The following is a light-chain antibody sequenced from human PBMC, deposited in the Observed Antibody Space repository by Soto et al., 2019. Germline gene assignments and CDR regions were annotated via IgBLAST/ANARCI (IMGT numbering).Light chain of an antibody. J-gene: IGKJ1*01. Sequence: IRMTQSPSSFSASTGDRVTITCRAGQGISSYLAWYQQKPGKAPKLLIYAASTLQSGVPSRFSGSGSGTDFTLTISCLQSEDFATYYCQQYYSYPRTFGQGTKVDIK. CDR1: QGISSY. V-gene: IGKV1-8*01. CDR3: QQYYSYPRT. CDR2: AAS.